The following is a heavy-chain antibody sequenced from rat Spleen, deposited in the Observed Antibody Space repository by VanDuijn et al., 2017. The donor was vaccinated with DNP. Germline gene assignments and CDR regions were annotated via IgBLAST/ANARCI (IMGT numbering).Heavy chain of an antibody. CDR1: GLSLTSYN. D-gene: IGHD1-9*01. Sequence: QVQLKESGPGLVQPSQTLSLTCTVAGLSLTSYNVHWVRQPPGKGLEWMGVIWNNGGTRYNSVLKSRLSISKDTSKSQVFLKMNSLQTEDTAIYFCTRSAHSTGITGDCWGQGVMVTVSS. CDR3: TRSAHSTGITGDC. V-gene: IGHV2-41*01. J-gene: IGHJ2*01. CDR2: IWNNGGT.